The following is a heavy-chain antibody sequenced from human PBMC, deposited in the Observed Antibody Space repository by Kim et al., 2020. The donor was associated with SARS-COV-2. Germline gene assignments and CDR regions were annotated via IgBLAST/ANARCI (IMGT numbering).Heavy chain of an antibody. Sequence: YNPSLKSRVTISIDTSKNQFSLKLNSVTAADTAVYYCAREGVGATGYFDYWGQGTLVTVSS. CDR3: AREGVGATGYFDY. D-gene: IGHD1-26*01. V-gene: IGHV4-59*01. J-gene: IGHJ4*02.